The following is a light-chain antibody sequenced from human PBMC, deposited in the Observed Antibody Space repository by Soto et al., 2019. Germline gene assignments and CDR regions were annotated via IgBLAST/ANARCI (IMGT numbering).Light chain of an antibody. CDR1: STDVGAYNY. V-gene: IGLV1-44*01. Sequence: QSVLTQPPCGSGSPGQSVTISCTGTSTDVGAYNYVSWYQQVPGTAPKLLIYNNNQWPSGVPDRFSGSKSGASASLAISGLQSEDEADYYCATWDDRPNGTVFGGG. J-gene: IGLJ2*01. CDR2: NNN. CDR3: ATWDDRPNGTV.